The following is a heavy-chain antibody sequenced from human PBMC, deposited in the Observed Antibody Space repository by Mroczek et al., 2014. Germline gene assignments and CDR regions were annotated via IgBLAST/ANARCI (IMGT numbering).Heavy chain of an antibody. Sequence: QVQLQQWGPGLVKPSETLSLTCTVSGGSISSYYWSWIRQPPGKGLEWIGYIYYSGSTNYNPSLKSRVTISVDTSKNQFSLKLSSVTAADTAVYYCARWPAYGSSGWYYFDYWGQGTLVTVSS. CDR3: ARWPAYGSSGWYYFDY. CDR2: IYYSGST. CDR1: GGSISSYY. V-gene: IGHV4-59*01. D-gene: IGHD6-19*01. J-gene: IGHJ4*02.